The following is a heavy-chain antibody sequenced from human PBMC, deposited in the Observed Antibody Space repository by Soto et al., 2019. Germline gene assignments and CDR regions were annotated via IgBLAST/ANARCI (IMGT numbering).Heavy chain of an antibody. D-gene: IGHD3-3*02. CDR3: ARGQLSRGGGYFDY. CDR2: ISSSGYTI. V-gene: IGHV3-48*03. J-gene: IGHJ4*02. Sequence: EVQLVESGGGLVQPGGSLRLSCAASGFTFSSYEMNWVRQAPGKGLEWVSYISSSGYTIYYADSVKGRFTISRDNAKNSLFLQINGLRAEDTAVYYCARGQLSRGGGYFDYWGQGTLVTVSS. CDR1: GFTFSSYE.